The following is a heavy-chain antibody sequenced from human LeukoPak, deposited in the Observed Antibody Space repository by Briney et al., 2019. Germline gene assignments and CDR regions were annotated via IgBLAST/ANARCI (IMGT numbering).Heavy chain of an antibody. CDR2: IDHSGST. CDR3: ARSYCSGGSCYGSGIDY. V-gene: IGHV4-34*01. Sequence: KPSETLSLTCAVYGGSFSGYYWSWIRQPPGKGLEWIGEIDHSGSTNYNPSLKSRVTISVDTSKNQFSLKLSSVTAADTAVYYCARSYCSGGSCYGSGIDYWGQGTLVTVPS. D-gene: IGHD2-15*01. J-gene: IGHJ4*02. CDR1: GGSFSGYY.